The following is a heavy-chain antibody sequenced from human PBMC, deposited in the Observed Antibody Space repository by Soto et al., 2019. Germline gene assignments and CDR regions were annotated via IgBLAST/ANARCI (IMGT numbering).Heavy chain of an antibody. Sequence: GGSLRLSCAASGFTFSTYWMHWVRQAPGKGLVWVSRINTDGGSTSYGDSVRGRFTISRDNAKNTLYLQMNSLRVEDTAVYYCARDQPGNMTNPDYWGQGTLVTVSP. CDR1: GFTFSTYW. V-gene: IGHV3-74*01. D-gene: IGHD1-26*01. CDR2: INTDGGST. CDR3: ARDQPGNMTNPDY. J-gene: IGHJ4*02.